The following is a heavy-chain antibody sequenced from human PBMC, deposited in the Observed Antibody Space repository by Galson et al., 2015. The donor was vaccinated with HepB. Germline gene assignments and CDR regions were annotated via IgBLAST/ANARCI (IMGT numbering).Heavy chain of an antibody. CDR3: VRSAAGLTH. V-gene: IGHV3-7*01. J-gene: IGHJ4*02. D-gene: IGHD6-13*01. CDR1: EFTFSSSW. CDR2: IKEDGSEK. Sequence: SLRLSCAASEFTFSSSWMTWVRQAPGKGLEWVANIKEDGSEKNYVDSVKGRFTISRDNAKNSLYLQMNSLRAEDTAVYYCVRSAAGLTHWGQGTLVTVSS.